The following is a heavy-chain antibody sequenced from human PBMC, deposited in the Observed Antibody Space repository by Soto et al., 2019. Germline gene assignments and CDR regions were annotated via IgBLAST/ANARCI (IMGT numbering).Heavy chain of an antibody. CDR3: IRASGVAGTGEYF. V-gene: IGHV3-74*03. CDR1: GFDFSTYW. D-gene: IGHD3-10*01. J-gene: IGHJ4*02. Sequence: EVQLVESGGGLVQPGGSLRLSCAASGFDFSTYWMHWVRQAPGKGLVWVSRISGGGGTTYADSVEGRFTISRDNAKNILYLQMSSLTEEDTDMYYCIRASGVAGTGEYFWVQGTLVTVSS. CDR2: ISGGGGT.